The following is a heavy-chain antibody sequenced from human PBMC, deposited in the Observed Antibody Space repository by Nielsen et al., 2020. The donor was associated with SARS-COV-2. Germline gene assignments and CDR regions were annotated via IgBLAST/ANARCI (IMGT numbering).Heavy chain of an antibody. Sequence: ASVKVSCKASGYTFTSYYMHWVRQAPGQGLEWMGRINPNSGGTNYAQKFQGRVTMTRDTSISTAYMELSRLRSDDTAVYYCARNYDFWSGMDVWGQGTTVTVSS. J-gene: IGHJ6*02. V-gene: IGHV1-2*06. CDR1: GYTFTSYY. CDR2: INPNSGGT. CDR3: ARNYDFWSGMDV. D-gene: IGHD3-3*01.